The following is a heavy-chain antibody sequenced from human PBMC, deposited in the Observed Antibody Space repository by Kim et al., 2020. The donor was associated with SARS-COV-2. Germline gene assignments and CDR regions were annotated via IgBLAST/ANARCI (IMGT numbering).Heavy chain of an antibody. CDR2: IFHTGST. V-gene: IGHV4-39*01. D-gene: IGHD1-26*01. J-gene: IGHJ4*02. CDR1: GGSISSSNYY. CDR3: ASGRYIQRFDF. Sequence: SETLSLTSTVSGGSISSSNYYWGWIRQPPGKGLEWIGSIFHTGSTYYNPSLKSRVTISVDTSNNQFSLKLTSVTAADTAVYYCASGRYIQRFDFWGQGTLVSVSS.